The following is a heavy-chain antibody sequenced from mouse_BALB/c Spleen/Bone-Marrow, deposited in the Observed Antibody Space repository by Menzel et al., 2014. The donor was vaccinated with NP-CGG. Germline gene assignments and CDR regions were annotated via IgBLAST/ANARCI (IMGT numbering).Heavy chain of an antibody. J-gene: IGHJ2*01. CDR1: GYTFTSYV. CDR3: ARYGGY. CDR2: INPYNDGT. V-gene: IGHV1-14*01. D-gene: IGHD1-1*02. Sequence: EVQVVESGPVLVKPGASVKMSCKASGYTFTSYVMHWVKQKPGQGLEWIGYINPYNDGTKYNEKFKGKATLTSDKSSSTAYMELSSLTSEDSAVYYCARYGGYWGQGTTLTVSS.